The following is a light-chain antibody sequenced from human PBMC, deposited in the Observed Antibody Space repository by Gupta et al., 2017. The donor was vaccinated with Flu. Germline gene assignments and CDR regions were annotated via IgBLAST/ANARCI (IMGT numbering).Light chain of an antibody. Sequence: DIQITQSPSSVSASVGDRVTITCRASQSVSRWLAWYQQKPGKAPKLLIYAASTLHSGDPLNFSGSGYGTYFTLTISSLQPEDFATYYCQQTYSFPFTFGHGTRVDIK. J-gene: IGKJ3*01. CDR2: AAS. CDR1: QSVSRW. CDR3: QQTYSFPFT. V-gene: IGKV1-12*01.